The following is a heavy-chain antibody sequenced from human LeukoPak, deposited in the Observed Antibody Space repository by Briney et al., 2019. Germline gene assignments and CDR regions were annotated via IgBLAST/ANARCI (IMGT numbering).Heavy chain of an antibody. Sequence: GGSLRLSCAASGFTFTTYAMSWVRQAPGKGLEWVSTISGSGGSTYFADSVKGGFTISRDNSENTLYLQMNSLRAEDTAVYYCAKAYYDILTGPKNWFDPWGQGTLVTVSS. CDR1: GFTFTTYA. CDR2: ISGSGGST. CDR3: AKAYYDILTGPKNWFDP. D-gene: IGHD3-9*01. J-gene: IGHJ5*02. V-gene: IGHV3-23*01.